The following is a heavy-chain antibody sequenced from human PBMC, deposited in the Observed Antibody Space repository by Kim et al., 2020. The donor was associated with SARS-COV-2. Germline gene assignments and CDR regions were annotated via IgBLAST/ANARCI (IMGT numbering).Heavy chain of an antibody. J-gene: IGHJ6*02. D-gene: IGHD2-15*01. Sequence: SETLSLTCTVSGGSISSYYWSWIRQPPGKGLEWIGYIYYSGSTNYNPSLKSRVTISVDTSKNQFSLKLSSVTAADTAVYYCARGPGYCSGGSCHYYGMDVWGQGTTVTVSS. CDR2: IYYSGST. CDR1: GGSISSYY. CDR3: ARGPGYCSGGSCHYYGMDV. V-gene: IGHV4-59*13.